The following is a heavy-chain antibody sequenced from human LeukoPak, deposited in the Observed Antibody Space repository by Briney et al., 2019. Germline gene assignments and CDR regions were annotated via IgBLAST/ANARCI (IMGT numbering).Heavy chain of an antibody. Sequence: ASVKVSCKASGYTFTSYGISWVRQAPGQGLEWMGWISAYNGNTNYAQKLQGRVTMTTDTSTSTAYMELRSLRSDDTAVYYCARGHAYDFWSGYFEGAFDIWGQGTMVTVSS. J-gene: IGHJ3*02. V-gene: IGHV1-18*01. CDR1: GYTFTSYG. CDR2: ISAYNGNT. D-gene: IGHD3-3*01. CDR3: ARGHAYDFWSGYFEGAFDI.